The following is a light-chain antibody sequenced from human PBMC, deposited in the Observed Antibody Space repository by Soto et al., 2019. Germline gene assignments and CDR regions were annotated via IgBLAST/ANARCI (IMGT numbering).Light chain of an antibody. Sequence: QSVLAQPPSVSGAPGQRVTISCTGSSSNIGAGYDVHWYQQLPGTAPKLLIYGNSNRPSGVPDRFSGSKSGTSASLATTGLQAEDEADYSCQSYDSSLSGFYVFGTGTKVTVL. CDR1: SSNIGAGYD. CDR2: GNS. J-gene: IGLJ1*01. CDR3: QSYDSSLSGFYV. V-gene: IGLV1-40*01.